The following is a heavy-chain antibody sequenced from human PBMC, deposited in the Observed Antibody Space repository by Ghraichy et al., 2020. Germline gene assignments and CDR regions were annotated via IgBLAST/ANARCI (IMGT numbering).Heavy chain of an antibody. CDR1: GFTVSSNY. V-gene: IGHV3-53*01. CDR2: IYSGGST. Sequence: GASLRLSCAASGFTVSSNYMSWVRQAPGKGLEWVSVIYSGGSTYYADSVKGRFTISRDNSKNTLYLQMNSLRAEDTAVYYCARDANYIAAAGITGDYWGQGTLVTVSS. CDR3: ARDANYIAAAGITGDY. D-gene: IGHD6-13*01. J-gene: IGHJ4*02.